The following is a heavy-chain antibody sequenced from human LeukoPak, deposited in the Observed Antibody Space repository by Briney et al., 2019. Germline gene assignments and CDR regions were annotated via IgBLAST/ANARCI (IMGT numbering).Heavy chain of an antibody. V-gene: IGHV4-59*02. CDR3: SEGYFEPFDH. Sequence: SETLSLTCVVSGASVSISHWNWIRQLPGKGLEWIGCLSYTGKTDYNPSLTSRVTISLDTSKSQVSLKLRSVTAADTAVYYCSEGYFEPFDHWGQGTLVTVSS. CDR1: GASVSISH. J-gene: IGHJ4*02. CDR2: LSYTGKT. D-gene: IGHD2/OR15-2a*01.